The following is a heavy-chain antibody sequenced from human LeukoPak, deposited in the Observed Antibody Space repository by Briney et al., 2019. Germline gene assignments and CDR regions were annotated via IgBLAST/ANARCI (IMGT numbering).Heavy chain of an antibody. Sequence: SETLSLTCAVSGYSLWKNYYWGWIRRSPGKGLEWIGRVYGRASTSYNPSLMNRVTMSVDTSKNHFSLQLTSVTAADTAVYYCARYDSRGSASTKFDYWGPGIQVTVSS. CDR2: VYGRAST. D-gene: IGHD3-3*01. CDR1: GYSLWKNYY. V-gene: IGHV4-38-2*01. CDR3: ARYDSRGSASTKFDY. J-gene: IGHJ4*02.